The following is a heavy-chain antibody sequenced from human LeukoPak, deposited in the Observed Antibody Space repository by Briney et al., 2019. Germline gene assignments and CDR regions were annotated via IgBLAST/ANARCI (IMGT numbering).Heavy chain of an antibody. D-gene: IGHD3-10*01. V-gene: IGHV3-66*01. CDR1: GFTVSSNY. J-gene: IGHJ4*02. CDR3: ARESGFGELFSIDY. CDR2: IYSGGST. Sequence: GGSLRLSCAASGFTVSSNYMSWVRQAPGKGLEWVSVIYSGGSTYYADSVKGRFTISRDNSKNTLYLQMNSLRAEDTAVYYCARESGFGELFSIDYWGQGTLVTVSS.